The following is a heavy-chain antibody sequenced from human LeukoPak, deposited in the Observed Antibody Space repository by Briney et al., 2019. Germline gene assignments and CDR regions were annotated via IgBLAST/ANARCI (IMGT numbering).Heavy chain of an antibody. CDR3: ARASTSGWDGFDH. D-gene: IGHD6-19*01. V-gene: IGHV3-21*01. J-gene: IGHJ4*02. CDR1: GFTFSSYS. Sequence: PGGSLRLSCAASGFTFSSYSMNWVRQAPGKGLEWVSSISSSSSCIYYADSVKGRFTISRDNAKNSLYLQMNSLRAEDTAVYYCARASTSGWDGFDHWGQGTLVTVSS. CDR2: ISSSSSCI.